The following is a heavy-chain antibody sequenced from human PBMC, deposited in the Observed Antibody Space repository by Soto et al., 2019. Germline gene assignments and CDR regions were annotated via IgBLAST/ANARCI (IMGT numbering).Heavy chain of an antibody. V-gene: IGHV1-18*04. D-gene: IGHD4-4*01. CDR3: ARDPGDSNYSPYYYGMDV. CDR2: ISAYNGNT. Sequence: QVQLVQSGAEVKKPGASVKVSCKASGYTFTSYGISWVRQAPGQGLEWMGWISAYNGNTNYAQKLQGRVTMTTDTSMSTAYMELRSLRSDDTAVYYCARDPGDSNYSPYYYGMDVWGQGTTVTVSS. CDR1: GYTFTSYG. J-gene: IGHJ6*02.